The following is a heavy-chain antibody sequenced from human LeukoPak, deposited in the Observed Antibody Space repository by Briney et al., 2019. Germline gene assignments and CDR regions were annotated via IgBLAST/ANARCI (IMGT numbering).Heavy chain of an antibody. CDR1: GFTLSSYA. CDR3: AKDRPNYYGSNGHYYKLNGDC. J-gene: IGHJ4*02. CDR2: ITSRGAAT. Sequence: PGGSLRLSCAASGFTLSSYAMSWVRQAPGKGLEWVSSITSRGAATYYADSVKGRPTISRDNSDNTLYLQMNSLRAEDTAVYYCAKDRPNYYGSNGHYYKLNGDCWGQGTLVTVSS. V-gene: IGHV3-23*01. D-gene: IGHD3-22*01.